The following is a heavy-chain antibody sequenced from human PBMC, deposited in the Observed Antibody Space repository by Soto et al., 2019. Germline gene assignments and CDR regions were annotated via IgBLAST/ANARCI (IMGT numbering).Heavy chain of an antibody. Sequence: QVQLVQSGAEVKKPGASVKVSCKASGYTFTGYYMHWVRQAPGQALEWMGWINPNSGGTNYAQKFQGWVTMTRDTSISTAYMELSRLRSDDTAVYYCARGGYCSSTSCYARNLDYWGQGTLVTVSS. V-gene: IGHV1-2*04. J-gene: IGHJ4*02. CDR2: INPNSGGT. CDR1: GYTFTGYY. D-gene: IGHD2-2*01. CDR3: ARGGYCSSTSCYARNLDY.